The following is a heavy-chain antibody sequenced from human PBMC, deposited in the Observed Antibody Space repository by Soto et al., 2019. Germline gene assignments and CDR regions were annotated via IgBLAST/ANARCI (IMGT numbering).Heavy chain of an antibody. J-gene: IGHJ6*02. V-gene: IGHV3-23*01. CDR2: ISGSGGST. CDR3: ANYYYDSSGYDYYNYGMDV. D-gene: IGHD3-22*01. Sequence: GGSLRLSCAASGFTFSSYAMSWVRQAPGKGLEWVSAISGSGGSTYYADSVKGRFTISRDNSKNTLYLQMNSLRAEDTAVYYCANYYYDSSGYDYYNYGMDVRGQGTTVTVSS. CDR1: GFTFSSYA.